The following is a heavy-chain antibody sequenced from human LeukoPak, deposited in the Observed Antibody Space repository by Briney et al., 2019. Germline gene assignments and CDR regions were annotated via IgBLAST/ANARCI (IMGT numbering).Heavy chain of an antibody. D-gene: IGHD2-15*01. J-gene: IGHJ1*01. CDR1: GFTFSSYW. CDR3: AIVVVVAAYAEYFRH. V-gene: IGHV3-7*01. Sequence: GGSLSLSCAASGFTFSSYWMSWVRQAPGKGLEWVANIKQDGSEKYYVDSVKGRSTISRDNAKKSLYLQMNSLRAEDTALYYCAIVVVVAAYAEYFRHWGQGTLVTVSS. CDR2: IKQDGSEK.